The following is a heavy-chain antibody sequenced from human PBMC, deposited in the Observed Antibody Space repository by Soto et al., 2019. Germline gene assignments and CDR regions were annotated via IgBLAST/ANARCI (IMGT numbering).Heavy chain of an antibody. D-gene: IGHD2-15*01. V-gene: IGHV3-48*03. CDR1: GFTFSSYE. CDR2: ISSSGSSI. Sequence: GSLRVSCVVSGFTFSSYEMYWVRHAPGKGLEWVSYISSSGSSIYYADSVKGRFTISRDNSKNSLYLQMNSLRAEDTAVYYWARDTPGPTDYFDYWGQGTLVTVSS. CDR3: ARDTPGPTDYFDY. J-gene: IGHJ4*02.